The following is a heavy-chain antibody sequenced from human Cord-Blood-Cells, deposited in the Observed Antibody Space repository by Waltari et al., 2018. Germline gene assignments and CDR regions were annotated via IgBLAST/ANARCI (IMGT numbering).Heavy chain of an antibody. CDR1: GFTFSNAW. J-gene: IGHJ4*02. CDR2: IKSKTDGGTT. Sequence: EVQLVESGGGLIKPGGSLRLSCAASGFTFSNAWMSWVLQAPGKGLEWVGRIKSKTDGGTTDYAAPVKGRFTISRDDSKNTLYLQMNSLKTEDTAVYYCTTYFSSGSYYFDYWGQGTLVTVSS. V-gene: IGHV3-15*01. CDR3: TTYFSSGSYYFDY. D-gene: IGHD1-26*01.